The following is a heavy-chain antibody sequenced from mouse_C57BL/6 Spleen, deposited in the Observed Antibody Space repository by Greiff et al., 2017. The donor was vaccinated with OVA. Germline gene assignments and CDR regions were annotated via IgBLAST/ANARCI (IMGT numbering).Heavy chain of an antibody. V-gene: IGHV1-50*01. Sequence: QVQLQQPGAELVKPGASVKLSCKASGYTFTSYWMQWVKQRPGQGLEWIGEIDPSDSYTNYNQKFKGKATLTVDTSSSTAYMQLSSLTSEDSAVYYCASSGDFDYWGQGTTLTVSS. CDR1: GYTFTSYW. CDR2: IDPSDSYT. D-gene: IGHD3-2*02. J-gene: IGHJ2*01. CDR3: ASSGDFDY.